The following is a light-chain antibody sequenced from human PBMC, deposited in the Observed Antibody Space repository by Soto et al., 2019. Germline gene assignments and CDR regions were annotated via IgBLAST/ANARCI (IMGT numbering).Light chain of an antibody. CDR2: LNSDGSH. Sequence: QLVLTQSPSASASLGASVKLTCTLSSGHSSYAIAWHQQQPEKGPRYLMKLNSDGSHSKGDGVPDRFSGSSSAAERYLTISSLQSEDEADYYCQTWGTGIRGVFGGGTKLTVL. V-gene: IGLV4-69*01. J-gene: IGLJ2*01. CDR1: SGHSSYA. CDR3: QTWGTGIRGV.